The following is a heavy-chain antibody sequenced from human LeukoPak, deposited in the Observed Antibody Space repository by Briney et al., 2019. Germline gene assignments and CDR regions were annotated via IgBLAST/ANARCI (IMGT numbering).Heavy chain of an antibody. V-gene: IGHV4-39*01. J-gene: IGHJ3*02. CDR2: IYYSGST. CDR3: ARRGSYDTFDI. Sequence: ADTLSLTCTVSGGPINSRGSYWGWIRQPPGKGLEWFGNIYYSGSTHYNPSLKSRATISVETSQNQFSLKLSSETAADTAVVYCARRGSYDTFDIWGQGTIVTVSS. D-gene: IGHD1-26*01. CDR1: GGPINSRGSY.